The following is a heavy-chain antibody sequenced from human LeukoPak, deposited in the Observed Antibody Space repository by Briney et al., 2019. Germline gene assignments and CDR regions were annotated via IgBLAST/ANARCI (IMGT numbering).Heavy chain of an antibody. Sequence: PGGSLRLSCAASGFTFSSNSMNWVRQAPGKGLEWVSYISSRSSTIYYADSVKGRFTISRDNATNSLYLQMNSLRAEDTAVYYCARRAGSGRNHFDYWGQGTLVTVSS. CDR2: ISSRSSTI. V-gene: IGHV3-48*01. D-gene: IGHD6-19*01. CDR1: GFTFSSNS. CDR3: ARRAGSGRNHFDY. J-gene: IGHJ4*02.